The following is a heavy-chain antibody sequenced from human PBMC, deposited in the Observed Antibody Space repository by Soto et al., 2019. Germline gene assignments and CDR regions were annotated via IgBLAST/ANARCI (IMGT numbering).Heavy chain of an antibody. J-gene: IGHJ6*02. Sequence: TSETLSLTCAVYGGSFSGYYWSWIRQPPGKGLEWIGEINHSGSTNYNPSLKSRVTISVDTSKNQFSLKLSSVTAADTAVYYCARGLGVAGMFYYYYYGMDVWGQGTTVTVSS. D-gene: IGHD6-19*01. CDR3: ARGLGVAGMFYYYYYGMDV. CDR1: GGSFSGYY. V-gene: IGHV4-34*01. CDR2: INHSGST.